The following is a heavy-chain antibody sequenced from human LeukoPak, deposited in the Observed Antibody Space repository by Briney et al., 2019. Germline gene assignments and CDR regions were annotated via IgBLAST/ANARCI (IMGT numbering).Heavy chain of an antibody. V-gene: IGHV4-4*07. Sequence: SETLSLTCTVSGGSISNYYWSWIRQPVGKGLEWIGRIYISGSTNYNPSLKSRVTMSVDTSKNQFSLNLSSVTAADTAVYYCARERGGNHDYWGQGTLVTVSS. CDR1: GGSISNYY. CDR2: IYISGST. J-gene: IGHJ4*02. D-gene: IGHD4-23*01. CDR3: ARERGGNHDY.